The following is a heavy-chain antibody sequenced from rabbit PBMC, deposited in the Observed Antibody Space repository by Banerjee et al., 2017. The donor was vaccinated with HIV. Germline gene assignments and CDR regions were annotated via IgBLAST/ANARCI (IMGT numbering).Heavy chain of an antibody. CDR3: AIFGDASSSGHNL. J-gene: IGHJ4*01. D-gene: IGHD1-1*01. V-gene: IGHV1S40*01. CDR2: IYNGDGST. Sequence: QSLEESGGGLVKPGASLTLTCTASGFSFISSYWICWFRQAPGKGPEWIACIYNGDGSTDYANWAKGRFTISLDNAQNTVFLQMTSLTAADTATYFCAIFGDASSSGHNLWGPGTLVTVS. CDR1: GFSFISSYW.